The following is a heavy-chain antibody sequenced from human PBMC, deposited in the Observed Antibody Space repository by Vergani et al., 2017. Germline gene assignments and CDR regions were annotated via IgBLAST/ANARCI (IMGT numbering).Heavy chain of an antibody. CDR2: IRYDGSNK. CDR3: AKVYPRAFAIDY. Sequence: QVQLVESGGGVVQPGESLRLSCETSGFIFSTYGMHWVRQAPGKGLQWVAFIRYDGSNKYYADSVRGRFTISRDNSKNTLYLQLNSPRPEDTALYFCAKVYPRAFAIDYGGQGTLVTVSS. V-gene: IGHV3-30*02. D-gene: IGHD2-21*01. J-gene: IGHJ4*02. CDR1: GFIFSTYG.